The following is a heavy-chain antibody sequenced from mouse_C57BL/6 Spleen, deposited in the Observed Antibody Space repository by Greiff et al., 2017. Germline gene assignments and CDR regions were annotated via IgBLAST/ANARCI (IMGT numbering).Heavy chain of an antibody. CDR1: GYTFPSYG. V-gene: IGHV1-81*01. CDR2: IYPRSGNT. Sequence: QVQLQQSGAELARPGASVKLSCKASGYTFPSYGLSWVKQRTGQGLEWIGEIYPRSGNTYYNEKFKGKATLTADKSSSTAYMELRSLTSEDYAVYFWASRRVYAMDYWGQGTSVTVSS. CDR3: ASRRVYAMDY. J-gene: IGHJ4*01.